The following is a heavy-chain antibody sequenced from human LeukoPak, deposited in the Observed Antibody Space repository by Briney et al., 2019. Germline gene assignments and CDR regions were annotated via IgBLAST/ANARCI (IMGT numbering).Heavy chain of an antibody. Sequence: SETLSLTCTVFGGSISSASYYWSWIRQPAGKGLEWIGRISSTGSTNYNPSLKSRVTISVDTSKNQFSLKLSSVTAADTAVYYCARGWGPRRFDPWGQGTLVTVSS. CDR3: ARGWGPRRFDP. D-gene: IGHD3-16*01. J-gene: IGHJ5*02. V-gene: IGHV4-61*02. CDR1: GGSISSASYY. CDR2: ISSTGST.